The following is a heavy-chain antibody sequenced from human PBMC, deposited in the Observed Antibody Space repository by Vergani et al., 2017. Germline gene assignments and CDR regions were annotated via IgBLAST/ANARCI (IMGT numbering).Heavy chain of an antibody. Sequence: EVQLVESGGGLVQPGRSLRLSCAASGFTFDDYAMHWVRQAPGKGLEWVSGISWNSGSIGYADSVKGRFTISRDNAKNSLYLQMNSLRAEDPALYYCAKDRSRVYYYYYGMDVWGQGTTVTVSS. CDR2: ISWNSGSI. CDR3: AKDRSRVYYYYYGMDV. V-gene: IGHV3-9*01. CDR1: GFTFDDYA. J-gene: IGHJ6*02.